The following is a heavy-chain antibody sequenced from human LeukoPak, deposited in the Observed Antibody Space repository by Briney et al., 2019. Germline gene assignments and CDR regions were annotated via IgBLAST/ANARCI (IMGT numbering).Heavy chain of an antibody. CDR1: GYTFSSYG. J-gene: IGHJ5*02. CDR2: ISSSGSTI. V-gene: IGHV3-48*04. D-gene: IGHD6-13*01. CDR3: ARDVEWPLAAATGS. Sequence: GGSLRLSCAASGYTFSSYGMSWVRQAPGKGLEWVSYISSSGSTIYYADSVKGRFTISRDNAKNSLYLQMNSLRAEDTAVYYCARDVEWPLAAATGSWGQGTLVTVSS.